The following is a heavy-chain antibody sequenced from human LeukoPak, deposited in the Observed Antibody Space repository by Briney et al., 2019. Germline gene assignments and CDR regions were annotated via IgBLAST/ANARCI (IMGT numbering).Heavy chain of an antibody. J-gene: IGHJ6*03. CDR1: GFIFNHYA. D-gene: IGHD2-2*01. CDR2: IWSDGTNR. V-gene: IGHV3-33*01. CDR3: ARDEGYCSNFNCHAYMSI. Sequence: PGTSLRLSCEASGFIFNHYALHWVRQAPHKGLEWVAVIWSDGTNRYYADSVKGRFSIFRDDSQKRVFLQMNSLRAEDTAVYYCARDEGYCSNFNCHAYMSIWGKGTTVTVSS.